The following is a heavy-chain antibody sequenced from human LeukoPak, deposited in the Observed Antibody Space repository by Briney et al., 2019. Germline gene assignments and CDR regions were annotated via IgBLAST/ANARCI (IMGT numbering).Heavy chain of an antibody. Sequence: GGSLRLSCAASGFTFSSYGMHWVRQAPGKGLEWVSAISGSGGSTYYADSVKGRFTISRDNSKNTLYLQMNGLRAEDTAVYYCAKTYYDFWSGYLHYYYYGMDVWGQGTTVTVSS. CDR3: AKTYYDFWSGYLHYYYYGMDV. J-gene: IGHJ6*02. V-gene: IGHV3-23*01. D-gene: IGHD3-3*01. CDR2: ISGSGGST. CDR1: GFTFSSYG.